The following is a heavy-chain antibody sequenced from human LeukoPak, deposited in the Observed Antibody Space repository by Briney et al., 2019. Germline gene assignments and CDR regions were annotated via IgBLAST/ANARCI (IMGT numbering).Heavy chain of an antibody. CDR2: ISYDGNNK. J-gene: IGHJ4*02. Sequence: PGKSLRLSCAASGFTFSNYAIHWVRQAPGKGLEWVAAISYDGNNKYYADSVKGRFTISRDNSKNTLFLQIHSLRAEVTALYYCTTDISLFDYWGQGTLVTVSS. CDR3: TTDISLFDY. CDR1: GFTFSNYA. D-gene: IGHD3-3*02. V-gene: IGHV3-30*04.